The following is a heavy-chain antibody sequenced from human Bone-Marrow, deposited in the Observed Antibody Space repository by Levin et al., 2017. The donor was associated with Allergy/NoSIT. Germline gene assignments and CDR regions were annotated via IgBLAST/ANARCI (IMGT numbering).Heavy chain of an antibody. CDR1: GFTFSSYA. CDR2: ISGSGGST. J-gene: IGHJ6*03. Sequence: GGSLRLSCAASGFTFSSYAMSWVRQAPGKGLEWVSAISGSGGSTYYADSVKGRFTISRDNSKNTLYLQMNSLRAEDTAVYYCAKRKLGYCSSTSCYRVYLDYYDDYMDVWGKGTTVTVSS. V-gene: IGHV3-23*01. D-gene: IGHD2-2*02. CDR3: AKRKLGYCSSTSCYRVYLDYYDDYMDV.